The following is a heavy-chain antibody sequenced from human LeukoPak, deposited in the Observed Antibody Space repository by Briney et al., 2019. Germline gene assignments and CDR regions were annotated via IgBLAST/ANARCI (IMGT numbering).Heavy chain of an antibody. Sequence: SETLSLTCTVSGGSISSYYWSWIRQPAGKGLEWIGRIYTSGSTNYNPSLKSRVTMSVDTSKNQFSLKLSSVTAADTAVYYCARAPGDLEWLLWDNWFDPWGQGTLVTVSS. D-gene: IGHD3-3*01. J-gene: IGHJ5*02. CDR3: ARAPGDLEWLLWDNWFDP. V-gene: IGHV4-4*07. CDR2: IYTSGST. CDR1: GGSISSYY.